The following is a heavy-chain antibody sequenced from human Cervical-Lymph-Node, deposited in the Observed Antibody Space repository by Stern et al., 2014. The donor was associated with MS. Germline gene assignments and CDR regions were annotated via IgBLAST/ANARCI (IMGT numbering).Heavy chain of an antibody. CDR2: SIPIFGTA. J-gene: IGHJ6*02. Sequence: QLVQSGAEVKKPGSSVKVSCKASGGTFSSYAISWVGQAPGQGLEWMGGSIPIFGTANYAQKFQGRVTITADKSTSTAYMELSSLRSEDTAVYYCARDRRAMVRGVIQNYYYYGMDVWGQGTTVTVSS. D-gene: IGHD3-10*01. V-gene: IGHV1-69*06. CDR1: GGTFSSYA. CDR3: ARDRRAMVRGVIQNYYYYGMDV.